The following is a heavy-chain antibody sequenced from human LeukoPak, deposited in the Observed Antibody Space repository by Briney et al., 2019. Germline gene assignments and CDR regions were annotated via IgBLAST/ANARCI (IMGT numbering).Heavy chain of an antibody. Sequence: ASETLSLTCTVSGGSISSGSYYWSWIRQPAGKGLEWIGRIYTSGSTNYNPSLKSRVTISVDTSKNQFSLKLSSVTAADTAVYYCARALRITIFGVVIGWFDPWGQGTLVTVSS. D-gene: IGHD3-3*01. CDR1: GGSISSGSYY. J-gene: IGHJ5*02. CDR3: ARALRITIFGVVIGWFDP. V-gene: IGHV4-61*02. CDR2: IYTSGST.